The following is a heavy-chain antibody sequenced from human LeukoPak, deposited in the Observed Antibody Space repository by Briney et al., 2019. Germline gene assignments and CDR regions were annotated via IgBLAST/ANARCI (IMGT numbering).Heavy chain of an antibody. D-gene: IGHD3-3*01. CDR2: ISTTGTI. Sequence: GGSLRLSCAASGFTFSRFNMNWLLQAPGKGLEWLSYISTTGTIYYAESVKGRFSISRDNAKNSLYLQMNSLRPEDTAVYYCARDSLIFGVVTTFDYWGQGTLVTVSS. V-gene: IGHV3-48*01. CDR1: GFTFSRFN. CDR3: ARDSLIFGVVTTFDY. J-gene: IGHJ4*02.